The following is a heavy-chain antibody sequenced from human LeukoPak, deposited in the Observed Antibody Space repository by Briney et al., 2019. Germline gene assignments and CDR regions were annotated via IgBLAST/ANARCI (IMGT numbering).Heavy chain of an antibody. J-gene: IGHJ4*02. CDR3: ARMGDGYNRRDFDY. CDR2: IHYTGST. D-gene: IGHD5-24*01. Sequence: SETLSLTCTVSGGSISSGGYYWNWLRQHPGKGLEWIGDIHYTGSTYYNPSLKSRVTISIDTSKNQFSLKLNSVTAADTAVYYCARMGDGYNRRDFDYWGQGTLVSVSS. V-gene: IGHV4-31*03. CDR1: GGSISSGGYY.